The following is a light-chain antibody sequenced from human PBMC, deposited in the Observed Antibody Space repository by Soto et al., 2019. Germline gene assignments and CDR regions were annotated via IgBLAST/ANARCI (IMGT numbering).Light chain of an antibody. CDR2: DAS. J-gene: IGKJ5*01. CDR1: QRIGDY. V-gene: IGKV3-11*01. CDR3: QQRYVWPIT. Sequence: DIVLTQSPATLSLSPGERATISCRASQRIGDYLAWYQQRPGQAPRLLIYDASNRAAGTRARFSGSGSGSDYTLTISSLQPDDFAVYYCQQRYVWPITCGQGTRLDIK.